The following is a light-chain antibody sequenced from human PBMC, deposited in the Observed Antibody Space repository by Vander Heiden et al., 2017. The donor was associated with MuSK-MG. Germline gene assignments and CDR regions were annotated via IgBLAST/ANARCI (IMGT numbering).Light chain of an antibody. Sequence: EVVLTQSPATLSLSPGERATLSCRASENVFNYLAWFQQKPGQAPRLLIYDASNRATGVSARFSGSGSGTDFTLTISSLEPEDFAVYYCQQRYSWPPLTFGGGTKVDIK. CDR3: QQRYSWPPLT. CDR1: ENVFNY. V-gene: IGKV3-11*01. CDR2: DAS. J-gene: IGKJ4*01.